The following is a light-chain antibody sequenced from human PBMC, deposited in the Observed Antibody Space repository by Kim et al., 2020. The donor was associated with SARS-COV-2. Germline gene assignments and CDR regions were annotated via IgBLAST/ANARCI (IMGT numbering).Light chain of an antibody. Sequence: QAVVTQSSSASASLGSSVKLTCTLSSEHSHLIIAWHQQQPGQAPRFLMKLQGSGTYNKGSGVPDRFSGSSSGADRYLTISNLQSEDEADYFCETWDRNTVTFGGGTQLTVL. J-gene: IGLJ2*01. CDR2: LQGSGTY. CDR1: SEHSHLI. V-gene: IGLV4-60*03. CDR3: ETWDRNTVT.